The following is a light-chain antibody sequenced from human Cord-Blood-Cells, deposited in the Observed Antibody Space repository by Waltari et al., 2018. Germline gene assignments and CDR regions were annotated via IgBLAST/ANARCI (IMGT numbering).Light chain of an antibody. CDR2: AAF. CDR1: QSISSY. Sequence: DIQMTQSPSSLSAAVGDIVTITCRASQSISSYLNWYQQKPGKAPKLLSYAAFSLQSGVPSMFRRSGSGTDFYLTITSLHTEAFATYYCPQSYSTWTFSHGTTVEIK. J-gene: IGKJ1*01. CDR3: PQSYSTWT. V-gene: IGKV1-39*01.